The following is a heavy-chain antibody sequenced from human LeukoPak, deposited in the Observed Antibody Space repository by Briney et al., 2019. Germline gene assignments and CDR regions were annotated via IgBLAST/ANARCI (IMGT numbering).Heavy chain of an antibody. V-gene: IGHV3-30*02. CDR3: ARDKPPLTFGGVIVIGGSGYYFDY. D-gene: IGHD3-16*02. Sequence: PGGSLRLSCAASGFTFSSYGMHWVRQAPGKGLEWVAFIRYDGSNKYYADSVKGRFTISRDNSKNTLYLQMNSLRAEDTAVYYCARDKPPLTFGGVIVIGGSGYYFDYWGQGTLVTVSS. J-gene: IGHJ4*02. CDR1: GFTFSSYG. CDR2: IRYDGSNK.